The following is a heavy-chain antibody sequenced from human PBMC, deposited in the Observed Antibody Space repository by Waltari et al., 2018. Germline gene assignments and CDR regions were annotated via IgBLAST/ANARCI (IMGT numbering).Heavy chain of an antibody. J-gene: IGHJ6*02. CDR2: IDHSGNP. D-gene: IGHD3-10*01. CDR3: ARLAGIYDGSGSYYHYYGMDV. Sequence: QVQLPESGPGLVKPSGTLSLTCAVSGCSISSSNWWSWVGHAPGKGLEWIGEIDHSGNPNYNPSLKSRVTISVDKSNNQFSLKLSSVTAADTAVYYCARLAGIYDGSGSYYHYYGMDVWGQGNTVTVSS. CDR1: GCSISSSNW. V-gene: IGHV4-4*02.